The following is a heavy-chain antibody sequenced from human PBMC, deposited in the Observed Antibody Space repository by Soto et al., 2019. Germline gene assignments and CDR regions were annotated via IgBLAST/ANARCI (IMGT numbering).Heavy chain of an antibody. CDR1: GFTFINYN. CDR2: ISSRSSTI. CDR3: ARDCGKGYGMDV. V-gene: IGHV3-48*02. J-gene: IGHJ6*02. Sequence: VQLVESGGGLVQPGGSLRLSCAASGFTFINYNMNWVRQAPGKGLEWVSYISSRSSTIYYADSVRGRFTISRDNAKNSLYLQVNSLRDEDTAVYYCARDCGKGYGMDVWGQGITVTVSS.